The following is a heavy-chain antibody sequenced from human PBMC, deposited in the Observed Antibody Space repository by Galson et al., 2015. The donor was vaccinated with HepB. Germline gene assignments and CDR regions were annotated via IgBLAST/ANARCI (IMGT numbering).Heavy chain of an antibody. V-gene: IGHV3-21*01. CDR3: ARDGQGPGGYASDYYYGMDV. D-gene: IGHD2-8*01. CDR1: GFTFSSYS. Sequence: SLRLSCAASGFTFSSYSMNWVRQAPGKGLEWVSSISSSSSYIYYADSVKGRFTISRDNAKNSLYLQMNSLRAEDTAVYYCARDGQGPGGYASDYYYGMDVRGQGTTVTVSS. J-gene: IGHJ6*02. CDR2: ISSSSSYI.